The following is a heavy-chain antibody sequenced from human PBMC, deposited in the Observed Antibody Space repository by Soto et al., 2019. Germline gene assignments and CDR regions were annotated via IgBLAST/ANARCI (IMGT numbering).Heavy chain of an antibody. Sequence: ASVKVSCKASGYTFTSYGISWVRQAPGQGLEWMGWISAYNGNTNYAQKLQGRVTMTTDTSTSTAYMELRSLRSDDTAVYYCARDGYYGDYDLYYFAYWGQGTLVTVSS. CDR1: GYTFTSYG. J-gene: IGHJ4*02. V-gene: IGHV1-18*01. CDR3: ARDGYYGDYDLYYFAY. CDR2: ISAYNGNT. D-gene: IGHD4-17*01.